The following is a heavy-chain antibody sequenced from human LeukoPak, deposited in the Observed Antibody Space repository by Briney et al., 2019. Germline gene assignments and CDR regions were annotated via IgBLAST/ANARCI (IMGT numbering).Heavy chain of an antibody. Sequence: GGSLRLSCAASGFFFSDYWMSWVRQAPGKGLEWVANIKQDGSEKYYVDSVKGRFTISRDNAKNSPYLQMNSLRAEDTAVYYCAREKRQSTVTIPMKYYYYMDVWGKGTTVTVSS. CDR3: AREKRQSTVTIPMKYYYYMDV. J-gene: IGHJ6*03. CDR1: GFFFSDYW. V-gene: IGHV3-7*01. D-gene: IGHD4-17*01. CDR2: IKQDGSEK.